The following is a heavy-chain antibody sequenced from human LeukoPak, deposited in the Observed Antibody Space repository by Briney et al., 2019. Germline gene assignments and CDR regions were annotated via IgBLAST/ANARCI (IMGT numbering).Heavy chain of an antibody. D-gene: IGHD3-10*01. CDR3: ALLWFGEFNVGWFDP. CDR1: GYTFTGYY. J-gene: IGHJ5*02. V-gene: IGHV1-2*02. Sequence: ASVKVSCKAAGYTFTGYYMHWVRQGPGQGLEWMGWINPNSGGTNYAQKFQGRVTMTRDTSISTAYMELSRLRSDDTAVYHCALLWFGEFNVGWFDPWGQGTLVTVSS. CDR2: INPNSGGT.